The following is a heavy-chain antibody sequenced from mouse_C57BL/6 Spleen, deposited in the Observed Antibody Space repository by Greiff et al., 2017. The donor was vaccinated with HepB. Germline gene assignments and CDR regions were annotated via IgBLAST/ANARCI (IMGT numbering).Heavy chain of an antibody. CDR3: ANEVKGYYGLDY. J-gene: IGHJ2*01. Sequence: VQLQQPGAELVKPGASVKLSCKASGYTFTSYWMHWVKQRPGRGLEWIGRIDPNSGGTKYNEKFKSKATLTVDKPSNTAYMQLSSLTYEDSAVYSCANEVKGYYGLDYWGQGTTLTVSS. CDR2: IDPNSGGT. D-gene: IGHD1-1*01. CDR1: GYTFTSYW. V-gene: IGHV1-72*01.